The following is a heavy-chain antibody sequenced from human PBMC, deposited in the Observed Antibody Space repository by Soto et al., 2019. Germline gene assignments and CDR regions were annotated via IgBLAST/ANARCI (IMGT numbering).Heavy chain of an antibody. CDR3: ARVLIRGAAAGQPDY. V-gene: IGHV4-31*03. CDR1: GDSISTDRYY. Sequence: QVQLQESGPGLVKPSQTLSLTCSVSGDSISTDRYYWSWIRQHPGKGLDWIGFIHYSGSTYYNPSLKGRVTMSVDTSNNRFSLRLTSVTSADTAVYFCARVLIRGAAAGQPDYWGQGTLVTVSS. J-gene: IGHJ4*02. D-gene: IGHD6-13*01. CDR2: IHYSGST.